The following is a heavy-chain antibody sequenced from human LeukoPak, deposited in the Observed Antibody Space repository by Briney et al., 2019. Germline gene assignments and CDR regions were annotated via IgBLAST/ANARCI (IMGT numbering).Heavy chain of an antibody. CDR2: MNPSGGVT. V-gene: IGHV1-2*02. D-gene: IGHD6-13*01. J-gene: IGHJ3*02. Sequence: ASVKVSCKASGYTFTGYYMHWVRQAPGQGLEWMGWMNPSGGVTNYAQKIQGRVTMTRDTSISTAYMELSSLRSDDTAVYYCATSTRYSSSWGAFDIWGQGTVVTVSS. CDR1: GYTFTGYY. CDR3: ATSTRYSSSWGAFDI.